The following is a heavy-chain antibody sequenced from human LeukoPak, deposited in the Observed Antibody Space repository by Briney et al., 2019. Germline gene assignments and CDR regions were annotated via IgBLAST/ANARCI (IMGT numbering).Heavy chain of an antibody. D-gene: IGHD3-9*01. V-gene: IGHV3-48*04. Sequence: GGSLRLSCAASGFTFSTSSMNWVRQAPGKGLEWVSYITRSSSSIYYADSVKGRFTISRDNAKNSLYLQMNSLRAEDTAVYYCARDRLTGYYKDYWGQGTLVTVSS. CDR3: ARDRLTGYYKDY. J-gene: IGHJ4*02. CDR1: GFTFSTSS. CDR2: ITRSSSSI.